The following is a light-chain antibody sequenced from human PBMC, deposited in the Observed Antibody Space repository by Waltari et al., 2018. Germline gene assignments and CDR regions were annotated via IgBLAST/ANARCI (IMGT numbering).Light chain of an antibody. CDR3: HQYGSSPHT. CDR1: QYVGSNF. J-gene: IGKJ4*01. Sequence: DIVLTQSPGTLSLSPGERATLPCRASQYVGSNFLSWYQQKTGQAPRLLIYDSSNRATGIPDRFSGSGSGTDFTLTISGLEPEDFAVYHCHQYGSSPHTFGGGTKVEIE. CDR2: DSS. V-gene: IGKV3-20*01.